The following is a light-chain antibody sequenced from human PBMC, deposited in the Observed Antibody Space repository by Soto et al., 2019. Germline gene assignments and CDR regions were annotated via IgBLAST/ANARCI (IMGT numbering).Light chain of an antibody. V-gene: IGLV1-44*01. J-gene: IGLJ2*01. CDR3: AAWDDSLNGPV. CDR2: GNG. Sequence: QSVLTQPPSASGTPGQRVTISCPGSSSNIGSNSVNWYHQLPGTAPKLLIYGNGQRPSGVPDRFSGSKSGTSASLAISGLQSEDEADYYCAAWDDSLNGPVFGGGTKLTVL. CDR1: SSNIGSNS.